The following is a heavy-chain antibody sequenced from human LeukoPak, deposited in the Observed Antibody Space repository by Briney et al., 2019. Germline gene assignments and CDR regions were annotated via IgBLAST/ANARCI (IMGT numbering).Heavy chain of an antibody. CDR2: IIPIFGTA. J-gene: IGHJ5*02. D-gene: IGHD4-17*01. CDR1: GYTFTSYG. V-gene: IGHV1-69*13. Sequence: SVKVSCKASGYTFTSYGISWVRQAPGQGLEWMGGIIPIFGTANYAQKFQGRVTITADESTSTAYMELSSLRSEDTAVYYCARARGDYTLYNWFDPWGQGTLVTVSS. CDR3: ARARGDYTLYNWFDP.